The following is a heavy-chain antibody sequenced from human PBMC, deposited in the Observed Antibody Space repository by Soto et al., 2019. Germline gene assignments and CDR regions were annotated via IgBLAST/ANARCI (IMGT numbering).Heavy chain of an antibody. J-gene: IGHJ4*02. D-gene: IGHD5-18*01. CDR3: ARVDDTAMADYFDY. CDR1: GGSISSGGYY. CDR2: IYYSGST. V-gene: IGHV4-31*03. Sequence: QVQLQESGPGLVKPSQTLSLTCTVSGGSISSGGYYWSWIRQHPGKGLEWIGYIYYSGSTYYNPSLQSRVTISVDTSKNPFSLKLSSVTAADTAVYYCARVDDTAMADYFDYWGQGTLVTVSS.